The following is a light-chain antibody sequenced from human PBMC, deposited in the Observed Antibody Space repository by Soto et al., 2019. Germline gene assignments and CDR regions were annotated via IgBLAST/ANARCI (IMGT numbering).Light chain of an antibody. CDR3: QKYNSAPRT. J-gene: IGKJ1*01. CDR2: AAS. Sequence: DIQMTQSPSSLAASVGDRVTITCRASQGIIDYLAWYQQKPGKAPKLLIYAASTLQSGVPSRFSGSGAGTDFTLTINSLQPEDVATYYCQKYNSAPRTFGQGTNVEIK. CDR1: QGIIDY. V-gene: IGKV1-27*01.